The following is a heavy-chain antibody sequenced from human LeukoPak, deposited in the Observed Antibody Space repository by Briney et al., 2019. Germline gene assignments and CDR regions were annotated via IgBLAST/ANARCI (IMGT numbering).Heavy chain of an antibody. CDR2: IYYSGST. J-gene: IGHJ4*02. CDR3: ARVHSPYYFDY. V-gene: IGHV4-31*03. D-gene: IGHD5-18*01. Sequence: PSETLSLTCTVSGGSISSGGYYWSWIRQHPGKGLEWIGYIYYSGSTYYNPSLKSRVTISVDTSKNQFSLKLSSVTAADTAVYYCARVHSPYYFDYWGQGTLVTVSS. CDR1: GGSISSGGYY.